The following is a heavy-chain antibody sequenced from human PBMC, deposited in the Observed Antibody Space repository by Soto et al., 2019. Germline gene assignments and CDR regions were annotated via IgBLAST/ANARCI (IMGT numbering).Heavy chain of an antibody. V-gene: IGHV1-2*04. D-gene: IGHD3-9*01. Sequence: APVKVSCKASGYTFTGYYMHWVRQAPGQGLEWMGWINPNSGGTNYAQKFQGWVTMTRDTSISTAYMELSRLRPDDTAVYYCARGPGYDILTGYHPNYFDYWGQGALVTVSS. J-gene: IGHJ4*02. CDR2: INPNSGGT. CDR1: GYTFTGYY. CDR3: ARGPGYDILTGYHPNYFDY.